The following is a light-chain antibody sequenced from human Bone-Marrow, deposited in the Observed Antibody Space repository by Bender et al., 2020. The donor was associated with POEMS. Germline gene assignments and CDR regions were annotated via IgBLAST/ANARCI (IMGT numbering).Light chain of an antibody. CDR1: SSNIGAGYD. Sequence: QSVVTQPPSLSEAPRQRVTISCSGSSSNIGAGYDVHWYQPLPGTAPKPVIYGNNNRPSGFPDRFSGSKSGTSASLAITGLQAGDEAAYYCQSYDSSLGASVFGSGTEVTVL. V-gene: IGLV1-40*01. J-gene: IGLJ1*01. CDR3: QSYDSSLGASV. CDR2: GNN.